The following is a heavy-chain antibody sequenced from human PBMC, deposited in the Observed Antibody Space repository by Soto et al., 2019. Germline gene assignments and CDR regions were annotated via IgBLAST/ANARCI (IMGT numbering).Heavy chain of an antibody. V-gene: IGHV4-31*03. CDR2: IYYSGST. CDR1: GGSISSGGYY. CDR3: ARAHYSGYDRSNNYYYYGMDV. D-gene: IGHD5-12*01. J-gene: IGHJ6*02. Sequence: SETLSLTCTVSGGSISSGGYYWSWIRQHPGKGLEWIGYIYYSGSTYYNPSLKSRVTISVDTSKNQFSLKLGSVTAADTAVYYCARAHYSGYDRSNNYYYYGMDVWGQGTTVTVSS.